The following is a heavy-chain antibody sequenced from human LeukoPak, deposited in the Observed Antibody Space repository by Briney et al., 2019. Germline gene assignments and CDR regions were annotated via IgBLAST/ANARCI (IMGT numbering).Heavy chain of an antibody. CDR3: ARRDYYGSGSYYKRDNWFDP. V-gene: IGHV4-4*07. J-gene: IGHJ5*02. D-gene: IGHD3-10*01. CDR1: GGSISSYY. Sequence: SETLSLTCTVSGGSISSYYWSWIRQPAGKGLEWIGRIYTSGSTNYNPSLKSRVTMSVDTSKNQFSLKLSSVTAADTAVYYCARRDYYGSGSYYKRDNWFDPWGQGTLVTVSS. CDR2: IYTSGST.